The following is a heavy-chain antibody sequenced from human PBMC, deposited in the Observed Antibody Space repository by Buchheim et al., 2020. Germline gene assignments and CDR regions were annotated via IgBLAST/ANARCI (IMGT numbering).Heavy chain of an antibody. Sequence: QVQLVQSGAEVKKPGASVKVSCKASGYTFTDYYIHWVRQAPGQGLEWMSWIYPNTGVTNFAHKFQGWVTMTRDTSISTAYMELNRMTTDDTAVYYCARDFTGSGWHIGADWGQGTL. CDR1: GYTFTDYY. CDR2: IYPNTGVT. CDR3: ARDFTGSGWHIGAD. V-gene: IGHV1-2*04. D-gene: IGHD6-19*01. J-gene: IGHJ4*02.